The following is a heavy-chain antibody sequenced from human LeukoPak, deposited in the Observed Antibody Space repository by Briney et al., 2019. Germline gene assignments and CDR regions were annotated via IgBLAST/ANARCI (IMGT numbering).Heavy chain of an antibody. CDR1: GGSISSSGYY. V-gene: IGHV4-39*01. CDR3: ARHEYSGSYYGLSWFDP. Sequence: PSETLSLTCTVSGGSISSSGYYWGWIRQPPGKGLEWIASIYYSGSTYYNPSLKGRVTISVDTSKNQLSLKPSSLTAADTAVYYCARHEYSGSYYGLSWFDPWGQGTLVTVSS. D-gene: IGHD1-26*01. CDR2: IYYSGST. J-gene: IGHJ5*02.